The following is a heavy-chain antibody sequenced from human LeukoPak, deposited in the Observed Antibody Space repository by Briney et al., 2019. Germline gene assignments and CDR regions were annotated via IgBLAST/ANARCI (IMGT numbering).Heavy chain of an antibody. CDR2: IYIDGST. V-gene: IGHV4-4*07. J-gene: IGHJ6*03. CDR3: ARVPYSTRYYMDV. D-gene: IGHD6-13*01. CDR1: GDSISSYY. Sequence: SETLSLTCNVSGDSISSYYWSWIRQPAGKGLEWIGRIYIDGSTTYNPSLKSRFTMSVDTSKSQFSLRLTSVTAADTAVYYCARVPYSTRYYMDVWGKGTAVTVSS.